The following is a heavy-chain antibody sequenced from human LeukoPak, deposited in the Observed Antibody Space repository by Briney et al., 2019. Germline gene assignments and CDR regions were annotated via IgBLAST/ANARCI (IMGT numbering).Heavy chain of an antibody. CDR3: AKGYYYDSSGYLPSTPVDY. CDR1: GFTFRSYA. D-gene: IGHD3-22*01. V-gene: IGHV3-23*01. J-gene: IGHJ4*02. CDR2: VSGSGGGT. Sequence: GGSLRLSCAASGFTFRSYAMNWVRQAPGKGLEWVSGVSGSGGGTYYADSVKGRFTISRDNSKNTLYLQMNSLRAEDTAVYYCAKGYYYDSSGYLPSTPVDYWGQGTLVTVSS.